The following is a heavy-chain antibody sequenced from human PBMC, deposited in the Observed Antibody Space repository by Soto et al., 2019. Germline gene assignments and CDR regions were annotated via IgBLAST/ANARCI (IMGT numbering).Heavy chain of an antibody. V-gene: IGHV1-3*01. CDR1: GYTFTTYS. Sequence: QPQLVQSGAEVTKPGASVKISCKASGYTFTTYSIHWVRQAPGQRLEWMGWIYAGNGDTRYSHNFQDRVTITRDTSASAAYMELSSLTSEDTAVYYCAREPPPSGWLDPWGQGTLVTVSS. CDR2: IYAGNGDT. J-gene: IGHJ5*02. CDR3: AREPPPSGWLDP.